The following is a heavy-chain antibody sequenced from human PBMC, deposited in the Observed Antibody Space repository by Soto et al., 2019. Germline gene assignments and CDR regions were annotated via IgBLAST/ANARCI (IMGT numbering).Heavy chain of an antibody. CDR1: GGSSGGYY. CDR2: INQSGST. CDR3: ARFRETIFGGVITRAYYYYGIDV. J-gene: IGHJ6*02. D-gene: IGHD3-3*01. V-gene: IGHV4-34*01. Sequence: LSLPCAVYGGSSGGYYWSWIRQPPGKGLEWIGEINQSGSTNYNPSLKSRVTITVDTSKNQFALKLSSVTPADTAVYYCARFRETIFGGVITRAYYYYGIDVWGQGTTVTVSS.